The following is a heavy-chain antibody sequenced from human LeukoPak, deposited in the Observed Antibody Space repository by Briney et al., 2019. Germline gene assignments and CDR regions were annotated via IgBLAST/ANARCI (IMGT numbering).Heavy chain of an antibody. CDR3: ARDEAVTFSFDY. V-gene: IGHV3-23*01. D-gene: IGHD4-11*01. CDR2: ISGSAGST. J-gene: IGHJ4*02. CDR1: GFTFSTYA. Sequence: GGSLRLSCAASGFTFSTYAMTWVRQAPGKGLEWVSGISGSAGSTYYADSVKGRFTISRDNSKNTLYLQMNSLRAEDTAVYYCARDEAVTFSFDYWGQGTLVTVPS.